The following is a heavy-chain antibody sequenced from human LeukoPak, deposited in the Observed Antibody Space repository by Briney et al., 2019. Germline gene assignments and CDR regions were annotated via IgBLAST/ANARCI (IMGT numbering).Heavy chain of an antibody. J-gene: IGHJ3*02. CDR1: GFTFSSYA. CDR3: ARHTSYSSSWYRERGAFDI. Sequence: PGGSLRLSCAASGFTFSSYAMNWVRQAPGKGLEWVSTISSSGESTYYADSVKGRFTISRDNSKNTLYLQMNSLRAEDTAVYYCARHTSYSSSWYRERGAFDIWGQGTMVTVSS. D-gene: IGHD6-13*01. CDR2: ISSSGEST. V-gene: IGHV3-23*01.